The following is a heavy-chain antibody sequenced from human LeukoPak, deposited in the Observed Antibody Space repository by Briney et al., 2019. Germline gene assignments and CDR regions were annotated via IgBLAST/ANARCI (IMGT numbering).Heavy chain of an antibody. CDR2: ISSSSSTI. CDR1: GFIFSSHS. Sequence: GGSLRLSCAASGFIFSSHSMNWVRQAPGKGLEWVSYISSSSSTIYYADSVKGRFTISRDNAKNSLYLQMNSLRAEDTAVYYCAREGDYWGQGTLVTVSS. J-gene: IGHJ4*02. CDR3: AREGDY. V-gene: IGHV3-48*01.